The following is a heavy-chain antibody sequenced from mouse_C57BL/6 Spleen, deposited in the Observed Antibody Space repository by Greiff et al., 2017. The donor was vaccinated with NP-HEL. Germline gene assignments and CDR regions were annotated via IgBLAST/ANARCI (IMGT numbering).Heavy chain of an antibody. Sequence: VKLVESGAELVRPGASVKLSCKASGYTFTDYYINWVKQRPGQGLEWIARIYPGSGNTYYNEKFKGKATLTAEKSSSTAYMQLSSLTSEDSAVYFCASDGIYGGAMDYWGQGTSVTVSS. CDR1: GYTFTDYY. CDR3: ASDGIYGGAMDY. D-gene: IGHD1-1*02. J-gene: IGHJ4*01. CDR2: IYPGSGNT. V-gene: IGHV1-76*01.